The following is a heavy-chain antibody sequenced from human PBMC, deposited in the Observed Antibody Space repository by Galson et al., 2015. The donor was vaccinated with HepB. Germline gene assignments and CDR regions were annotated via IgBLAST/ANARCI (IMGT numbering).Heavy chain of an antibody. CDR2: IDPSDSYT. D-gene: IGHD2-8*01. CDR3: ATVPYCPNATCPLADGFDP. V-gene: IGHV5-10-1*01. Sequence: QSGAEVKKPGESLTISCKTSGYTSPSYWINWVRQMPGRGLEWMGRIDPSDSYTNYSPSFEGHVTISADKSTSTAYLRWNSLKASDSAMYFCATVPYCPNATCPLADGFDPWGQGTLVIVPS. CDR1: GYTSPSYW. J-gene: IGHJ5*02.